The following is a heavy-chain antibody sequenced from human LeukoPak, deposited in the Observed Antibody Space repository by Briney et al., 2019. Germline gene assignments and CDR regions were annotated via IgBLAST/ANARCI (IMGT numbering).Heavy chain of an antibody. CDR1: GFTFSSYW. Sequence: GGSLRLSCAASGFTFSSYWMHWVRHAPGKGLVWVSRINSDGSSTSYADSVKGRFTISRDNAKNTLYLQMNSLRAEDTAVYYCARDYGDYEGLDYWGQGTLVTVSS. J-gene: IGHJ4*02. CDR3: ARDYGDYEGLDY. D-gene: IGHD4-17*01. CDR2: INSDGSST. V-gene: IGHV3-74*01.